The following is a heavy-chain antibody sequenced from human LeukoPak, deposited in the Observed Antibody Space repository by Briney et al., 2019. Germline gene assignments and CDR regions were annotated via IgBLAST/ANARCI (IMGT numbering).Heavy chain of an antibody. V-gene: IGHV3-9*01. CDR3: AKDKAPLYSGYDWDLDF. CDR2: ISWNSAYI. D-gene: IGHD5-12*01. J-gene: IGHJ4*02. Sequence: GGSLRLSCAASGFTFHHYAIHWVRQVPGKGLEWVSGISWNSAYIGHADSVKGRFTISRDNAKNSVYLQMNSLRAEDTALYYCAKDKAPLYSGYDWDLDFWGQGTMVTVSS. CDR1: GFTFHHYA.